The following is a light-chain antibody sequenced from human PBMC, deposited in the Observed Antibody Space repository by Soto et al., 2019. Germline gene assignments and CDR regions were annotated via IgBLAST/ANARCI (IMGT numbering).Light chain of an antibody. V-gene: IGKV4-1*01. J-gene: IGKJ1*01. CDR2: WAC. Sequence: IVMTQSPDSLAVSPVERATFNCKSSQSLLFNVNNKNYLAWYQQKLGQPPKLLIYWACARESGVPDRFSGRGSGTTFCLVISSRLDADVAVYYCQQYFAITWTFGQGTKVDIK. CDR3: QQYFAITWT. CDR1: QSLLFNVNNKNY.